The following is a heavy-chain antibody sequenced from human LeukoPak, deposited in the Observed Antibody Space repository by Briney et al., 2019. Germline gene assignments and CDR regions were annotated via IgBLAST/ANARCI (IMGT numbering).Heavy chain of an antibody. Sequence: PEGSLRLSCAASGFTLSSYAMSWVRQAPGKGLEWVSAISGSGGSTYYADSVKGRFTISRDNSKNTLYLQMNSLRAEDTAVYYCAKLAMDIVVVVAATGTSGFDPWGQGTLVTVSS. J-gene: IGHJ5*02. CDR1: GFTLSSYA. D-gene: IGHD2-15*01. CDR2: ISGSGGST. V-gene: IGHV3-23*01. CDR3: AKLAMDIVVVVAATGTSGFDP.